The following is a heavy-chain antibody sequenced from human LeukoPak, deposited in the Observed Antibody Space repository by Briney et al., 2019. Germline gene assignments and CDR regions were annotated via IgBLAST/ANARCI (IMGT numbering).Heavy chain of an antibody. J-gene: IGHJ4*02. D-gene: IGHD2-2*01. CDR1: GFTFSSYA. CDR3: ARSGDGTSYSEFDY. V-gene: IGHV3-30*04. CDR2: ILYDGSNK. Sequence: GRSLRLSCAASGFTFSSYAIHWVRQAPGKGLEWEAVILYDGSNKYYADSVKGRFTISRDNSKNTLYLQMNSLRAEDTAVYYCARSGDGTSYSEFDYWGQGTLVTVSS.